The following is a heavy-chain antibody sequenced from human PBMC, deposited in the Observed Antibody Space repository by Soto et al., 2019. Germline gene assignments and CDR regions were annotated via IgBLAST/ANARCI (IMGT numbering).Heavy chain of an antibody. J-gene: IGHJ6*02. V-gene: IGHV3-33*01. CDR2: IWYDGSNK. CDR1: GFTFSSYG. D-gene: IGHD3-9*01. Sequence: QVQLVESGGGVVQPGRSLRLSCAASGFTFSSYGMHWVRQAPGKGLERVAVIWYDGSNKYYADSVKGRFTISRDNSKNTLYLQMNSLRAEDTAVYYCARAPWYYDKGGMDVWGQGTTVTVSS. CDR3: ARAPWYYDKGGMDV.